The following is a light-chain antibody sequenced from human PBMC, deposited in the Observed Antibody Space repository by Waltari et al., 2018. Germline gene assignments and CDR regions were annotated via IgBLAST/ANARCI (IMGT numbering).Light chain of an antibody. J-gene: IGLJ1*01. Sequence: QSALTQPASVSGSPGQSVTLPCIGTSSDIGAYQYVSWYQQYPGNAPKLIIHEATKRPSGISRRFSGSKSGNTASLTISGLQAEDEADYYCSSYTSRSTYVFGTGTKVTVL. CDR3: SSYTSRSTYV. CDR2: EAT. CDR1: SSDIGAYQY. V-gene: IGLV2-14*01.